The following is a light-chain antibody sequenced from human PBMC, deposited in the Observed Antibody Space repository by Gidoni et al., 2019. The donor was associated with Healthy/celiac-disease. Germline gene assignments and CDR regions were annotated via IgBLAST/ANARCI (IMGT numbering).Light chain of an antibody. CDR1: QSISSY. Sequence: DIQMTQSPSSLSASVGDRVTITCRASQSISSYLHLYQQKPGKAPKLLIYAASSLQSGVPSRFSGSGSGTDFTLTISSLQPEEFATYYCQQSYSTPYSFGQGTKLEIK. V-gene: IGKV1-39*01. CDR3: QQSYSTPYS. J-gene: IGKJ2*03. CDR2: AAS.